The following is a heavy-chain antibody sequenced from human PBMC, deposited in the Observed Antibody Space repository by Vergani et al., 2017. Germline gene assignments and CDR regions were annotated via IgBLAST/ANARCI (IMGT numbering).Heavy chain of an antibody. Sequence: QVQLQESGPGLVKPSQTLSLTCTVSGGSISSGSYYWSWIRQPAGKGLEWIGRIYTSGSTNYNPSLKSRVTISVDTSKNQFSLKLSSVTAADAAVYYCAGVVPAARRAYYYYYYMDVWGKGTTVTVSS. V-gene: IGHV4-61*02. D-gene: IGHD2-2*01. J-gene: IGHJ6*03. CDR3: AGVVPAARRAYYYYYYMDV. CDR2: IYTSGST. CDR1: GGSISSGSYY.